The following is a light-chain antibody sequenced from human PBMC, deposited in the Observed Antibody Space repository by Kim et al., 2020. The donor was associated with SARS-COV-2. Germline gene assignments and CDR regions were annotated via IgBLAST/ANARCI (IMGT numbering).Light chain of an antibody. J-gene: IGLJ2*01. CDR1: TSNIGSNL. V-gene: IGLV1-51*01. CDR3: LTWDSSLTSGV. Sequence: GQKVTSSCTGSTSNIGSNLVSLYQQVPGTAPKLVIHDTTKRPSGIPDRFSGSKSGTSATLDITGLQTGDEADYYCLTWDSSLTSGVFGGGTKVTVL. CDR2: DTT.